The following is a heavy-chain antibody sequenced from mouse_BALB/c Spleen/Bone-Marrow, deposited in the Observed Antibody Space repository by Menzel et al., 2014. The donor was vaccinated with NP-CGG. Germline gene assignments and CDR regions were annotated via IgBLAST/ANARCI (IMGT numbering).Heavy chain of an antibody. CDR2: IRNKANGYTT. J-gene: IGHJ2*01. V-gene: IGHV7-3*02. Sequence: EVKVVESGGGLVQPGGSLRLSCATSGFTFTDYYMNWVRQPPGKALEWLGFIRNKANGYTTEFSASVKGRFTISRDNSQSILYLQMNTLRAEDSATYYRARDIGGITLDYWGQGTTLTVSS. CDR3: ARDIGGITLDY. CDR1: GFTFTDYY. D-gene: IGHD1-1*01.